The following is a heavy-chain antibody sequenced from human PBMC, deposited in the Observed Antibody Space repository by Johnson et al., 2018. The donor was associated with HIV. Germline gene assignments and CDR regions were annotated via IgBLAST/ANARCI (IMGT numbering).Heavy chain of an antibody. CDR2: INWNGGST. V-gene: IGHV3-20*04. Sequence: VQLVESGGGVVRPGGSLRLSCAASGFTFDDYGMSWVRQAPGKGLEWVSGINWNGGSTGYADSVKGRFTISRDNANNSLYLQMNSLRAEDTALYYCAREMGIAAAGTLDAFDIWGQGTMVTVSS. CDR1: GFTFDDYG. D-gene: IGHD6-13*01. CDR3: AREMGIAAAGTLDAFDI. J-gene: IGHJ3*02.